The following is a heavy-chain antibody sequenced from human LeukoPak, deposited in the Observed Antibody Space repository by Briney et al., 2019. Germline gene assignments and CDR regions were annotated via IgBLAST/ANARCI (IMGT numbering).Heavy chain of an antibody. CDR3: AKGKAYDNLDWFDP. V-gene: IGHV3-23*01. Sequence: PGGSLRLSCAASGFTFSSFAMTWVRQAPGKGLEWVSSIVGTGVDAFYADSVKGRFTISRDNSKNTLYLQMNSLRADDTAVYYCAKGKAYDNLDWFDPWGQGTLVTVSS. J-gene: IGHJ5*02. CDR2: IVGTGVDA. D-gene: IGHD3-9*01. CDR1: GFTFSSFA.